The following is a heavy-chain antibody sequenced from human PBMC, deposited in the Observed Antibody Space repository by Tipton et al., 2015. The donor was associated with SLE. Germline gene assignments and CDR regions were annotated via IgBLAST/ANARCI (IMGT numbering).Heavy chain of an antibody. V-gene: IGHV4-59*08. CDR1: GGSVSPYY. J-gene: IGHJ4*02. Sequence: LSLTCTVSGGSVSPYYWGWIRQSPGKGLEWIGYIHDSGTTFYNPSLESRITISVDASRSQFSLKLRSVTAADTAVYYCARLREELRWDSGSERPIAVDSWGQGTLVTVSS. CDR2: IHDSGTT. CDR3: ARLREELRWDSGSERPIAVDS. D-gene: IGHD5-12*01.